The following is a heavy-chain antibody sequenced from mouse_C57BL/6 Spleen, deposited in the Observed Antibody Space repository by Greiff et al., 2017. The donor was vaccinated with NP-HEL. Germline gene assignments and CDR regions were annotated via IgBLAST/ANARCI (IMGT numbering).Heavy chain of an antibody. J-gene: IGHJ1*03. CDR3: ARNGDYYGRSGGYFDV. CDR1: GFSLTSYA. CDR2: IWTGGGT. V-gene: IGHV2-9-1*01. D-gene: IGHD1-1*01. Sequence: VKLMESGPGLVAPSQSLSITCTVSGFSLTSYAISWVRQPPGKGLEWLGVIWTGGGTNYNSALKSRLSISKDNSKSQVFLKMNSLQTDDTARYYCARNGDYYGRSGGYFDVWGTGTTVTVSS.